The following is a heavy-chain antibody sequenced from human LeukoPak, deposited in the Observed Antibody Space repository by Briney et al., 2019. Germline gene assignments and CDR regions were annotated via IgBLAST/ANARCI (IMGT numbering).Heavy chain of an antibody. V-gene: IGHV3-7*04. CDR2: IKPDGSET. D-gene: IGHD3-16*01. CDR1: GFTSSSNW. J-gene: IGHJ4*02. CDR3: ARDYD. Sequence: GGSLRLSCVPSGFTSSSNWMSWVRQAPEKGLEWVANIKPDGSETYYVDSVKGRFTISRDNAKNSLSLQMNSLRAEDTAVYYCARDYDWGQGNVVTVSS.